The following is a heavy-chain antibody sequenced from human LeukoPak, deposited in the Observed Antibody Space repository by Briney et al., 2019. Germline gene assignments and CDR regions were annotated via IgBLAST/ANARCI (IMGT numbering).Heavy chain of an antibody. CDR3: ARSYYDFWSGYLSIGSWFDP. D-gene: IGHD3-3*01. CDR1: GGTFSSYA. J-gene: IGHJ5*02. Sequence: ASVKVSRKASGGTFSSYAISWVRQAPGQGLEWMGGIIPIFGTANYAQKFQGRVTITTDESTSTAYMELSSLRSEDTAVYYCARSYYDFWSGYLSIGSWFDPWGQGTLVTVSS. V-gene: IGHV1-69*05. CDR2: IIPIFGTA.